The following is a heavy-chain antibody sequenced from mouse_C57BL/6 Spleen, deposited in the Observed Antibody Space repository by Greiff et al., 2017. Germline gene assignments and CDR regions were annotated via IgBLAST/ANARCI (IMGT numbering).Heavy chain of an antibody. CDR3: AIYSNPYAMDY. D-gene: IGHD2-5*01. CDR2: IDPSDSYT. J-gene: IGHJ4*01. Sequence: VQLQQPGAELVMPGASVKLSCKASGYTFTSYWMHWVKQRPGQGLEWIGEIDPSDSYTNYNQKFKGKSTLTVDKSSSTAYMQLSSLTSEDSAVYYCAIYSNPYAMDYWGQGTSVTVSS. V-gene: IGHV1-69*01. CDR1: GYTFTSYW.